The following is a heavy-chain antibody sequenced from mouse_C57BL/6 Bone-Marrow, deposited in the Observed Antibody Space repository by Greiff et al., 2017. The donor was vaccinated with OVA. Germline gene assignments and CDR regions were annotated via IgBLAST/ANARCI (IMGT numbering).Heavy chain of an antibody. CDR3: GREDGNWVAY. Sequence: QVQLQQSGAELARPGASVKMSCKASGYTFTSYTMHWVQQRPGQGLEWIGYINPSSGYTKYNQKFKDKATLTADKSYSTAYMQLSSLTSEDAAVYYCGREDGNWVAYWGQGTLVTVSA. J-gene: IGHJ3*01. CDR2: INPSSGYT. D-gene: IGHD2-1*01. CDR1: GYTFTSYT. V-gene: IGHV1-4*01.